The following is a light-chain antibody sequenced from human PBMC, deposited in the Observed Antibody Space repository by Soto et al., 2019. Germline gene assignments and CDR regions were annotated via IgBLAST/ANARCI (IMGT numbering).Light chain of an antibody. CDR3: QQYNSYSRT. CDR1: QGISRW. V-gene: IGKV1-5*01. J-gene: IGKJ1*01. CDR2: DAS. Sequence: DIPMTQSPSTLSVSVGDRVTIPCRASQGISRWLAWYQQKPGKAPKLLIYDASNLESGVPSRFSGSGSGTIFTLTISSLQPDDFATYYCQQYNSYSRTFGQGTKVDIK.